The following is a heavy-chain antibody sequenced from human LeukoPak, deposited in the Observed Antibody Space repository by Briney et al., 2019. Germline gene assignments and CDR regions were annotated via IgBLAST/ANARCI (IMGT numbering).Heavy chain of an antibody. Sequence: SSETLSLTCAVYGGSFSGYYWSWIRQPPGKGLEWIGEINHSGSTNYNPSLKSRVTISVDTSKNQFSLKLSSVTAADTAVHYCARGLRYCSSTSCYTRGSSFDYWGQGTLVTVSS. J-gene: IGHJ4*02. CDR1: GGSFSGYY. CDR2: INHSGST. V-gene: IGHV4-34*01. D-gene: IGHD2-2*02. CDR3: ARGLRYCSSTSCYTRGSSFDY.